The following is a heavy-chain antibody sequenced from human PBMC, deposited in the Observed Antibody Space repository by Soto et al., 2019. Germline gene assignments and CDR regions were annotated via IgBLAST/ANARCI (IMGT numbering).Heavy chain of an antibody. CDR1: GFTFSNYW. J-gene: IGHJ4*02. CDR3: ARDSGYDFWSGPVNY. Sequence: GGSLRLSCAASGFTFSNYWIHWVRQAPGKGLMWVSRIYSGGSTFYADSVKGRFTISRDNSKNTLYLQMNSLRAEDTAVYYCARDSGYDFWSGPVNYWGQGTLVTVSS. V-gene: IGHV3-66*01. CDR2: IYSGGST. D-gene: IGHD3-3*01.